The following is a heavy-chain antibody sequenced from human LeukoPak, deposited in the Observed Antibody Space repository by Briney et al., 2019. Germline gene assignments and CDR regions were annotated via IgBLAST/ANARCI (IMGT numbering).Heavy chain of an antibody. CDR2: ISYDGSNR. D-gene: IGHD3-22*01. CDR1: GFTFSTYA. CDR3: AREYDSTGYPLDY. Sequence: RGSLRLSCAASGFTFSTYAMHCVRQAPGEGLEWVAVISYDGSNRYYPDSVKGRFTISRDTSKNTLYLQVNSLRADDTAVYYCAREYDSTGYPLDYWGQGTLVTVSS. J-gene: IGHJ4*02. V-gene: IGHV3-30-3*01.